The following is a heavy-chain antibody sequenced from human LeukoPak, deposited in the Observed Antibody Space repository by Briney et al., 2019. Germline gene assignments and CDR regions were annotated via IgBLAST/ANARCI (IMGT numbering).Heavy chain of an antibody. D-gene: IGHD1-26*01. V-gene: IGHV4-39*01. Sequence: SETLSLTCTVSGGSISSSSYYWGWIRQPPGKGLEWIGSIYYNEYTYYNPSLKSRVTISVDTSKNQFSLKLSSVTAADTAVYYCARHEYSGSYYGLSWSDTWGPGTLVTVSS. CDR3: ARHEYSGSYYGLSWSDT. J-gene: IGHJ5*02. CDR1: GGSISSSSYY. CDR2: IYYNEYT.